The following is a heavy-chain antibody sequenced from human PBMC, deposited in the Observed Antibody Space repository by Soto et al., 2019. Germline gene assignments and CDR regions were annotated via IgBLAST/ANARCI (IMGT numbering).Heavy chain of an antibody. CDR1: GYTFTSYG. Sequence: QVQLVQSGAEVKKPGASVKVSCKASGYTFTSYGISWVRQAPGQGLEGMGWISAYNGNTNYAQKLQGRVTMTTDTSQSTDYLELRSLRSDDTAVYYCARDRYCSSTSCYSYYYYGMDVWGQGTTVTVSS. CDR3: ARDRYCSSTSCYSYYYYGMDV. CDR2: ISAYNGNT. V-gene: IGHV1-18*04. J-gene: IGHJ6*02. D-gene: IGHD2-2*02.